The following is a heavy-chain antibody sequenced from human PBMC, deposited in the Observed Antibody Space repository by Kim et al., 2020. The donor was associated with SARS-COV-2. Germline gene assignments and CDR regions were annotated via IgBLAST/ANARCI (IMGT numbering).Heavy chain of an antibody. D-gene: IGHD5-12*01. Sequence: ASVKVSCKASGYTFTSYDINWVRQATGQGLEWMGWMNPNSGNTGYAQKFQGRVTMTRNTSISTAYMELSSLRSEDTAVYYCARRWLQAFYDAFDIWGQGTMVTVSS. CDR2: MNPNSGNT. J-gene: IGHJ3*02. CDR1: GYTFTSYD. V-gene: IGHV1-8*01. CDR3: ARRWLQAFYDAFDI.